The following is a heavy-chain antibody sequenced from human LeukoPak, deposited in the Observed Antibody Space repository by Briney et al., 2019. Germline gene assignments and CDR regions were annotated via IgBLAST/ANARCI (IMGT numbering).Heavy chain of an antibody. CDR2: TIPTLGRT. Sequence: GASVKVSCKASGGTFNNYGICWVRQAPGQGLEWMGGTIPTLGRTDYAQKFQGRVTITRNTSISTAYMELSSLRSEDTAVYYCARLPEPRDKDDFWSGYHPNYYYMDVWGKGTTVTVSS. V-gene: IGHV1-69*10. CDR3: ARLPEPRDKDDFWSGYHPNYYYMDV. D-gene: IGHD3-3*01. J-gene: IGHJ6*03. CDR1: GGTFNNYG.